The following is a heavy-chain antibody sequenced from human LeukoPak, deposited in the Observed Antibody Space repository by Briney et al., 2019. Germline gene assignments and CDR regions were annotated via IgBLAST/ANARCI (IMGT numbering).Heavy chain of an antibody. D-gene: IGHD6-6*01. CDR1: GYTFTGYY. CDR2: INPNSGGT. Sequence: ASVKVSCKASGYTFTGYYMHWVRQAPGQGLEWMGRINPNSGGTNYAQKFQGRVTMTRDTSISTAYMELSRLRSDDTAVYYCARIEYSSSSGMDVWGQGTTVTVSS. V-gene: IGHV1-2*06. J-gene: IGHJ6*02. CDR3: ARIEYSSSSGMDV.